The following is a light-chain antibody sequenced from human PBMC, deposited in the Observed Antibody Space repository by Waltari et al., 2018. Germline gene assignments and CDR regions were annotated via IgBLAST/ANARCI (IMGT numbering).Light chain of an antibody. CDR3: SSYTSSSTYV. CDR2: EVS. J-gene: IGLJ1*01. Sequence: QSALTQPASVSWSPGQSITISCTGTSSDVGAYNYVSWYQQHPGKVPKLMIYEVSNRPSGVSNRFSGSKSGNTTSLTISGLQAEDEADYYCSSYTSSSTYVFGTGTSVTVL. CDR1: SSDVGAYNY. V-gene: IGLV2-14*01.